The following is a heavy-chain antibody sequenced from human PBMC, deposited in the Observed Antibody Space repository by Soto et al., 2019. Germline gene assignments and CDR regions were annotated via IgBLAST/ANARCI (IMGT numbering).Heavy chain of an antibody. J-gene: IGHJ4*02. D-gene: IGHD2-2*01. CDR1: SGSISSSNW. CDR2: IYHSGST. V-gene: IGHV4-4*02. Sequence: PSETLSLTCAVSSGSISSSNWWSWVRQPPGKGLEWIGEIYHSGSTYYNPSLKSRVTISVDRSKNQFSLKLSSVTAADTAVHYCARSVVPAAIPPEKYYFDYWGQGTLVTVSS. CDR3: ARSVVPAAIPPEKYYFDY.